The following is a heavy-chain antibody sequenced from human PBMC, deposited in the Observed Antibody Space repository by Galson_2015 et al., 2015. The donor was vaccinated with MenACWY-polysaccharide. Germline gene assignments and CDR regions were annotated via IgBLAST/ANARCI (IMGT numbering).Heavy chain of an antibody. J-gene: IGHJ4*02. V-gene: IGHV4-38-2*01. CDR2: IYHSGST. Sequence: SETLSLTCAVSVSSISSGYYWGWIRQPPGKGLEWIGSIYHSGSTYYNPSLKSRVTISVDTSKNLFSLKLSSVTAADTAVYYCARVEKYSGSYYILHWGQGTLVTVSS. CDR3: ARVEKYSGSYYILH. D-gene: IGHD1-26*01. CDR1: VSSISSGYY.